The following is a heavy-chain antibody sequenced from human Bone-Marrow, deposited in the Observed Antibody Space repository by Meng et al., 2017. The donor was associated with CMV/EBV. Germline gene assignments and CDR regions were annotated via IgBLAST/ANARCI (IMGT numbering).Heavy chain of an antibody. J-gene: IGHJ4*02. CDR3: ARDEGGYFDY. CDR1: GGSISSSSYY. Sequence: SEPLSLTCTVSGGSISSSSYYWGWIRQPPGKGLEWIGYIYYSGSTNYNPSLKSRVTISVDTSKNQFSLKLSSVTAADTAVYYCARDEGGYFDYWGQGTLVTVSS. CDR2: IYYSGST. V-gene: IGHV4-61*01.